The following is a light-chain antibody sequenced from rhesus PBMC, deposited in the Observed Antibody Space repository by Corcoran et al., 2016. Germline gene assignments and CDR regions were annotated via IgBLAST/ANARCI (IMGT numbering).Light chain of an antibody. CDR2: EVS. CDR1: QSLLNSGGETY. CDR3: LQGIQLPYS. V-gene: IGKV2-90*01. J-gene: IGKJ2*01. Sequence: DIVMTQTPLSLPVTPGEPASISCRSSQSLLNSGGETYLYWYLLKPGQSPQLLIYEVSNRDSGVPVRFRGSGAGTDFTLKISRVEAEDVGVYYCLQGIQLPYSFGQGTKVEIK.